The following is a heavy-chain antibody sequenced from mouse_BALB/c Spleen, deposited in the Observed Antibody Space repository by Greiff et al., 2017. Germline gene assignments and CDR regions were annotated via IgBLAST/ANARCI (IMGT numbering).Heavy chain of an antibody. CDR3: ARLGYGFFDY. J-gene: IGHJ2*01. Sequence: VKLQQPGAELVKPGASVKLSCKASGYTFTSYWMHWVKQRPGQGLEWIGEINPSNGRTNYNEKFKSKATLTVDKSSSTAYMQLSSLTSEDSAVYYCARLGYGFFDYWGQGTTLTVSS. CDR1: GYTFTSYW. CDR2: INPSNGRT. D-gene: IGHD1-2*01. V-gene: IGHV1S81*02.